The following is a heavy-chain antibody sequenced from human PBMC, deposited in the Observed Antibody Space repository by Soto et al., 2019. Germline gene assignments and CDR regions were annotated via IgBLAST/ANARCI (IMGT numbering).Heavy chain of an antibody. CDR3: ARDTAMVYWSSSYGMDV. J-gene: IGHJ6*02. D-gene: IGHD5-18*01. CDR2: IYPGDSDT. CDR1: GYSFTSYW. V-gene: IGHV5-51*01. Sequence: PGESLKISCKGSGYSFTSYWIDWVRQMPGKGLEWMGIIYPGDSDTRYSPSFQGQVTISADKSISTAYLQWSSLKASDTAMYYCARDTAMVYWSSSYGMDVWGQGTTVTVSS.